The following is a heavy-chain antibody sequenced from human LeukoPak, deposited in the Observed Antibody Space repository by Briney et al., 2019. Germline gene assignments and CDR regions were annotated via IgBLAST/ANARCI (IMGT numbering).Heavy chain of an antibody. Sequence: SETLSLTCTVSGGSISSSSHYWGWIRQPPGKGLEWIGSIYYSGSTYYNPSLKSRVTISVDTSKNQFSLKLSSVTAADTAVYYCARKSGYCSSTSCYTEWFDPWGQGTLVTVSS. CDR1: GGSISSSSHY. V-gene: IGHV4-39*01. D-gene: IGHD2-2*02. CDR3: ARKSGYCSSTSCYTEWFDP. CDR2: IYYSGST. J-gene: IGHJ5*02.